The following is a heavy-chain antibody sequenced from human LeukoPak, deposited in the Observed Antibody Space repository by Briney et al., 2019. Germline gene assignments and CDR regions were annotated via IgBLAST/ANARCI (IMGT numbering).Heavy chain of an antibody. V-gene: IGHV3-11*04. CDR3: ARMPRIVEN. CDR2: ISGGGNVV. J-gene: IGHJ4*02. Sequence: PGGSLRLSCAASGFTFSDYYMSWFRQAPGKGLEWLSYISGGGNVVNYTDSVKGRFTVSRDNAKNSLYLQMDSLRAEDTAIYCCARMPRIVENWGQGTLVTVSS. D-gene: IGHD3-22*01. CDR1: GFTFSDYY.